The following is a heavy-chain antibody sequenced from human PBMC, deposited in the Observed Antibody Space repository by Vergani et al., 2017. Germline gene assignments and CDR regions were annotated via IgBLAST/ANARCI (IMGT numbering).Heavy chain of an antibody. CDR3: ARGPTGYGAPIGYFDY. V-gene: IGHV1-69*01. CDR2: IIPIFGTA. D-gene: IGHD1-26*01. J-gene: IGHJ4*02. CDR1: GGTFSSSA. Sequence: QVQLVQSGAEVKTPGSSVKVSCKASGGTFSSSAISWVRQAPGQGLEWMGGIIPIFGTANYAQKFQGRVTITADESTSTAYMELSSLRSEDTAVYYCARGPTGYGAPIGYFDYWGQGTLVTVSS.